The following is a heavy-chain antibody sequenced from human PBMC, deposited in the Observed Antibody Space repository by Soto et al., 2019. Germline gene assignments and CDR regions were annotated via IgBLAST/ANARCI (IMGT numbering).Heavy chain of an antibody. CDR2: IYHSGST. D-gene: IGHD5-18*01. J-gene: IGHJ6*02. Sequence: PSETLSLTCAVSGGSISSSNWWSWVRQPPGKGLEWIGEIYHSGSTTYNPSLKSRVTISVDKSKNQFSMKLSSVTAADTAVYYCARAGYSYGGVGYYYYGMDVWGQGTTVTVSS. V-gene: IGHV4-4*02. CDR3: ARAGYSYGGVGYYYYGMDV. CDR1: GGSISSSNW.